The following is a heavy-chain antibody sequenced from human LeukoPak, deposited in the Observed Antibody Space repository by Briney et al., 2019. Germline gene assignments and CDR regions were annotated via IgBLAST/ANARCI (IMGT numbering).Heavy chain of an antibody. V-gene: IGHV4-39*07. CDR1: GGSVSSGVYY. D-gene: IGHD6-13*01. CDR3: ARMPKSSSWFLRYYNYYYMDV. J-gene: IGHJ6*03. Sequence: SETLSLTCTVSGGSVSSGVYYWSWIRQPPGKGLEWIGSIYYSGSTYYNPSLKSRVTISVDTSKNQFSLKLSSVTAADTAVYYCARMPKSSSWFLRYYNYYYMDVWGKGTTVTVSS. CDR2: IYYSGST.